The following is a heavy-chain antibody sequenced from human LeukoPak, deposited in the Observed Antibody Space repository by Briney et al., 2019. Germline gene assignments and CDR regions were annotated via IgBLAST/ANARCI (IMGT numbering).Heavy chain of an antibody. J-gene: IGHJ5*02. V-gene: IGHV4-34*01. CDR2: INHSGST. D-gene: IGHD6-19*01. CDR3: ARGKLSSGFWFDP. CDR1: GGSFSGYY. Sequence: SETLSLTCAVYGGSFSGYYWSWIRQPPGKGLEWIGEINHSGSTNYNPSLKSRVTISVDTSKNQFSLKLSSATAADTAVYYCARGKLSSGFWFDPWGQGTLVTVSS.